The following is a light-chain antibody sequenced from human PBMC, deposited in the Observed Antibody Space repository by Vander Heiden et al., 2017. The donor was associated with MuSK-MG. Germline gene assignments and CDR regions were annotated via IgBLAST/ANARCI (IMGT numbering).Light chain of an antibody. CDR3: QQYNSYPMYT. J-gene: IGKJ2*01. CDR1: QSISSW. CDR2: KAA. V-gene: IGKV1-5*03. Sequence: DIQMTPSPPTLSASVGARVTITSRASQSISSWLAWYQQKPGKAPKLLIYKAASLESGVPSRLSGSGSGTEFTLTISSRQPDDFATYYCQQYNSYPMYTFGQGTKLEIK.